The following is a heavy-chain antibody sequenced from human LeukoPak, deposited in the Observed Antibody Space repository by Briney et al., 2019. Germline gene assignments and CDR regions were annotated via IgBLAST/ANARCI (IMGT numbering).Heavy chain of an antibody. J-gene: IGHJ4*02. V-gene: IGHV4-30-4*01. CDR1: GGSISSGDYY. Sequence: SSETLSLTCTVSGGSISSGDYYWSWIRQPPGKGLEWIGYIYYSGSTYYNPSLKSRVTISVDTSKNQFSLKLSSVTAADTAVYYCARHLRAVGATPYFDYWGQGTLVTVSS. CDR3: ARHLRAVGATPYFDY. D-gene: IGHD1-26*01. CDR2: IYYSGST.